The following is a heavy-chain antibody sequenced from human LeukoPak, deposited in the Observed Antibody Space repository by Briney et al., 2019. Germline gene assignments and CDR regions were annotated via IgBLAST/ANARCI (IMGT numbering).Heavy chain of an antibody. CDR3: ARDISSGWWSAYDY. V-gene: IGHV1-18*01. CDR2: ISAYNGNT. CDR1: GYTFTSYG. J-gene: IGHJ4*02. Sequence: GASVTVSCKASGYTFTSYGISWVRQAPGQGLEWMGWISAYNGNTNYAQKLQGRVTMTTDTSTSTAYMELRSLRSDDTAVYYCARDISSGWWSAYDYWGQGTLVTVSS. D-gene: IGHD6-19*01.